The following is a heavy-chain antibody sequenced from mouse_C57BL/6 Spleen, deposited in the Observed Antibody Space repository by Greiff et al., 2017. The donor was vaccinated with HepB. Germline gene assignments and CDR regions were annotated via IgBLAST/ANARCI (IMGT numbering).Heavy chain of an antibody. Sequence: VQLQQSGAELARPGASVKLSCKASGYTFTSYGISWVKQRTGQGLEWIGEIYPRSGNTYYNEKFKGKATLTAAKSSSTAYIELRSLTSEDSSVYFCARSHYGSSYGWYFDVWGTGTTVTVSS. V-gene: IGHV1-81*01. D-gene: IGHD1-1*01. CDR2: IYPRSGNT. CDR3: ARSHYGSSYGWYFDV. CDR1: GYTFTSYG. J-gene: IGHJ1*03.